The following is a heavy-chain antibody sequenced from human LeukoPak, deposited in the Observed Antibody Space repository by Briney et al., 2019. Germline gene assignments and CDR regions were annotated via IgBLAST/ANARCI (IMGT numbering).Heavy chain of an antibody. CDR2: INPYSGDT. Sequence: ASVKVSCKASGYTFTGYYMHWVRQAPGQGLEWMGWINPYSGDTNYAQEFQGRVTMTRDTSISTAYMDLSRLKSDDTAVYYCARDPGGNPYFDYWGQGTLVTVSS. CDR3: ARDPGGNPYFDY. D-gene: IGHD4-23*01. CDR1: GYTFTGYY. V-gene: IGHV1-2*02. J-gene: IGHJ4*02.